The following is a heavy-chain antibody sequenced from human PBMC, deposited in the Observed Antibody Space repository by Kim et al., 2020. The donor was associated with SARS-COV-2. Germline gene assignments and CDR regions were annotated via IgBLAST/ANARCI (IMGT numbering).Heavy chain of an antibody. Sequence: SETLSLTCTVSGGSISSSSYYWGWIRQPPGKGLEWIGSIYYSGSTYYNPSLKSRVTISVDTSKNQFSLKLSSVTAADTAVYYCARVRSLVWFGELSGWFDPWGQGTLVTVSS. J-gene: IGHJ5*02. D-gene: IGHD3-10*01. CDR3: ARVRSLVWFGELSGWFDP. CDR1: GGSISSSSYY. V-gene: IGHV4-39*01. CDR2: IYYSGST.